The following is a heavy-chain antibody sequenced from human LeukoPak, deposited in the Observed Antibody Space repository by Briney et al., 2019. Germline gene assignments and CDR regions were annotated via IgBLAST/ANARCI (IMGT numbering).Heavy chain of an antibody. CDR3: ARGDSGSYSPSAF. D-gene: IGHD1-26*01. V-gene: IGHV1-2*06. CDR2: INPITGDT. J-gene: IGHJ4*02. Sequence: ASVKVSCKASGYTFTGYYIHWVRQAPGQGLEWMGRINPITGDTHYERKFRGRVTMTRDTSITTAYMELSRLRSDDTARIYCARGDSGSYSPSAFWGQGTLVTVS. CDR1: GYTFTGYY.